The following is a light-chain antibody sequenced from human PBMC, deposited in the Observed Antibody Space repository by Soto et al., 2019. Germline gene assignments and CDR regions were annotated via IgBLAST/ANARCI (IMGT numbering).Light chain of an antibody. CDR3: QSYDSSLSGWV. CDR1: SSKIGAGSD. V-gene: IGLV1-40*01. CDR2: GNS. J-gene: IGLJ3*02. Sequence: QSVLTQPPSVSGAPGQRVTISCTESSSKIGAGSDVHWYQQLPGTAPKLLIYGNSNRPSGVPDRFSGSKSGTSASLAITGLQAEDEADYYCQSYDSSLSGWVFGGGAKLTVL.